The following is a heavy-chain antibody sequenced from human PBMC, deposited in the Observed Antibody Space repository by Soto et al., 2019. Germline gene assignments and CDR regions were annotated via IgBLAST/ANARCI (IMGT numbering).Heavy chain of an antibody. CDR1: GFPFSSYA. J-gene: IGHJ4*02. Sequence: PGGPLRLSCAASGFPFSSYAMHWVRQAPGKGLEWVAVISYYGSNKFYADSVKGRFTIARDNTKNTLYLQMNSLRAEDTAVYYCSGYDGDYFDYWGQGTLVTVSS. CDR2: ISYYGSNK. D-gene: IGHD5-12*01. CDR3: SGYDGDYFDY. V-gene: IGHV3-30-3*01.